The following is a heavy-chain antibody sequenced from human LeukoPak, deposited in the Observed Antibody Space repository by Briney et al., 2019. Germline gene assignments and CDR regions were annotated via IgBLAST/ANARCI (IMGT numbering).Heavy chain of an antibody. CDR3: ARRGRGGEFDY. V-gene: IGHV4-59*08. D-gene: IGHD3-10*01. Sequence: SSETLSLTCTVSGGSISTYYWSWIRQPPAKGLEWIGYIYYSGSTNYNPSLKSRVTISVDTSKNQFSLNLSSVTAADTAVYYCARRGRGGEFDYWGQGTLVTVSS. CDR1: GGSISTYY. CDR2: IYYSGST. J-gene: IGHJ4*02.